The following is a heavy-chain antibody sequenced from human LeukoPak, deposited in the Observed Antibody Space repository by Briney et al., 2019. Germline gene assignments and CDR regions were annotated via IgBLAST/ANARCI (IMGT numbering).Heavy chain of an antibody. CDR2: IQPDGSEQ. V-gene: IGHV3-7*01. Sequence: GGSLRLSCVVSGFTFSSYGMHWVRQAPGKGLEWVGNIQPDGSEQYSVDSVKGRFTISRDNARNSLFLQMNSLRVEDTAVYYCASQSFARFDPWGQGTLVTVSS. CDR3: ASQSFARFDP. J-gene: IGHJ5*02. D-gene: IGHD3-16*01. CDR1: GFTFSSYG.